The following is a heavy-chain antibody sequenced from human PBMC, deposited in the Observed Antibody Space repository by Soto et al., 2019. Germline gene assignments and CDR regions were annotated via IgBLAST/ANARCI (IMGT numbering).Heavy chain of an antibody. CDR3: ARGRHYYMDV. CDR2: ISSSSSTI. J-gene: IGHJ6*03. Sequence: GGSLRLSCAASGFTVSSYSMNWVRQAPGKGLEWVSYISSSSSTIYYADSVKGRFTISRDNAKNSLYLQMNSLRGEDTAVYYCARGRHYYMDVWGKGTTVTVSS. V-gene: IGHV3-48*01. CDR1: GFTVSSYS.